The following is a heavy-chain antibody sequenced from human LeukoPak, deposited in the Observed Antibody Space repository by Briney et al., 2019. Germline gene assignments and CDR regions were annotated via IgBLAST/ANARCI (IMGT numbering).Heavy chain of an antibody. J-gene: IGHJ4*02. CDR2: IYYSGST. CDR1: GGSISSDY. Sequence: SETLSLTCTVSGGSISSDYWSWIRQPPGRGLEWIGYIYYSGSTNYNPSLESRVTISVDTSKNQFSLKLSSVTAADTAVYYCARDLQSGPPVGWGQGTLVTVSS. CDR3: ARDLQSGPPVG. V-gene: IGHV4-59*01. D-gene: IGHD3-16*01.